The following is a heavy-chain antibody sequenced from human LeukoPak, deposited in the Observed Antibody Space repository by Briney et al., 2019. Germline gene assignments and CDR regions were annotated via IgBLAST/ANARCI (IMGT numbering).Heavy chain of an antibody. J-gene: IGHJ4*02. V-gene: IGHV4-61*08. D-gene: IGHD2-15*01. CDR1: GGSISSGGYS. Sequence: PSETLSLTCAVSGGSISSGGYSWSWIRQPPGKGLEWIGYIYYSGSANYNPSLKSRVTISVDTSKNQFSLKLSSVTAADTAVYYCARVVLHRREFDYWGQGTLVTVSS. CDR2: IYYSGSA. CDR3: ARVVLHRREFDY.